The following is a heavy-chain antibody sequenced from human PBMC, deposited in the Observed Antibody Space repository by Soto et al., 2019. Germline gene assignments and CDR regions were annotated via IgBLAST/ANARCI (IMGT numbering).Heavy chain of an antibody. J-gene: IGHJ6*02. CDR2: IIPIFGTA. CDR1: GGTFSSYA. D-gene: IGHD3-3*01. CDR3: AREFYDLSYYYYYGMDV. Sequence: ASVKVSCKASGGTFSSYAISWVRQAPGQGLEWMGGIIPIFGTANYAQKFQGRVTITADESTSTAYMELSSLRSEDTAVYYCAREFYDLSYYYYYGMDVWGQGTTVTVSS. V-gene: IGHV1-69*13.